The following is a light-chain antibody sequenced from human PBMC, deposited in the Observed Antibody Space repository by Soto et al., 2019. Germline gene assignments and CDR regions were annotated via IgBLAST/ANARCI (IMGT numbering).Light chain of an antibody. Sequence: EIVMTQSPATLSVSPGERATISCRASQSVSSNLAWYQQKPGQAPRLLFYGASTRATGIPARFSGTGSGTDFTLIISSLQSEDFAVYYCQQSNKWPYTFGQGTKLEIK. CDR3: QQSNKWPYT. CDR2: GAS. J-gene: IGKJ2*01. V-gene: IGKV3-15*01. CDR1: QSVSSN.